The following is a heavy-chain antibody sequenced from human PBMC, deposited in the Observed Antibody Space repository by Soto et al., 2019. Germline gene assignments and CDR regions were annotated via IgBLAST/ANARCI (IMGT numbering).Heavy chain of an antibody. CDR1: GYTFTSYY. D-gene: IGHD3-3*01. J-gene: IGHJ6*02. CDR3: ARVKVLRFLERLPEHYYYYGMDV. CDR2: INPSGGST. Sequence: ASVKVSCKASGYTFTSYYMHWVRQAPGQGLEWMGIINPSGGSTSYAQKFQGIVTMTRDTSTSTVYMELSSLRSEDTAVYYCARVKVLRFLERLPEHYYYYGMDVWGQGTTVTVPS. V-gene: IGHV1-46*01.